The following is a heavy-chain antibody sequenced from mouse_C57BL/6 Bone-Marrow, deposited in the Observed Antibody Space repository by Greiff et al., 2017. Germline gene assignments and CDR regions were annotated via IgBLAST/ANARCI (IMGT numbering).Heavy chain of an antibody. D-gene: IGHD1-1*01. CDR2: INPRSGYT. V-gene: IGHV1-7*01. J-gene: IGHJ4*01. Sequence: VQLQESGAELAKPGASVKLSCKASGYTFTSYWMHWVKQRPGQGLEWIGYINPRSGYTKYNQKFKDKATLTADKSSSTAYMQLSSLTYEDSAVYYCASLITTVVAPYAMDYWGQGTSVTVSS. CDR1: GYTFTSYW. CDR3: ASLITTVVAPYAMDY.